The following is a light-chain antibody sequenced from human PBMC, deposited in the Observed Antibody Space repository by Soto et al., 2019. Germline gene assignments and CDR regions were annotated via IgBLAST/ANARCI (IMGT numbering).Light chain of an antibody. CDR2: DAS. CDR3: QQYNSYSPT. V-gene: IGKV1-5*01. CDR1: QSISSW. Sequence: DIQITQSPSTLSASVGYRVTITCRASQSISSWLAWYQQKPGKAPKLLIYDASSLESGVPSRFSGSGSGTEFTLTISSLQPDDFATYYCQQYNSYSPTFGQGTKVDIK. J-gene: IGKJ1*01.